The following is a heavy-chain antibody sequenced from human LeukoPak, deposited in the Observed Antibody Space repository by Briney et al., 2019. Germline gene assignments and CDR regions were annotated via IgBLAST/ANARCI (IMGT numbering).Heavy chain of an antibody. CDR1: GGSISSYY. J-gene: IGHJ3*02. D-gene: IGHD3-22*01. Sequence: SETLSLTCTVSGGSISSYYWSWIRQPPGKGLEWIGYIYYSGSTNYNPSLKSRVTISVDTSKNQFSLKLSSVTAAGTAVYYCARGHYDYQNAFDIWGQGTMVTVSS. CDR3: ARGHYDYQNAFDI. V-gene: IGHV4-59*08. CDR2: IYYSGST.